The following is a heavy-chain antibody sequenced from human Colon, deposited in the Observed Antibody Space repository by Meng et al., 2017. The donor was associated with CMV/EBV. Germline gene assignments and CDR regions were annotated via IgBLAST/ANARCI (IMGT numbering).Heavy chain of an antibody. CDR2: ISGSGGTT. CDR3: ARPPLGVQIWLFLEL. D-gene: IGHD3-3*01. Sequence: GESLKISCEGSGFTFSSYSVSWVRQAPGKGLEWVSFISGSGGTTYYADSVKGRFTVSRDNSRNTLYLQMTSLRADDTAVYYCARPPLGVQIWLFLELWCQGTLVTVSS. V-gene: IGHV3-23*01. J-gene: IGHJ4*02. CDR1: GFTFSSYS.